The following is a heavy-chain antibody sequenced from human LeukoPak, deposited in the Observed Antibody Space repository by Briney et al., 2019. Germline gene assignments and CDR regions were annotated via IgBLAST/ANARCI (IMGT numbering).Heavy chain of an antibody. D-gene: IGHD1-26*01. V-gene: IGHV4-39*02. CDR2: IYYSGST. CDR3: ARSSAGGARGDY. J-gene: IGHJ4*02. Sequence: PSETLSLTCTVSGGSISSGSYYWGWIRQPPGKGLEWIGNIYYSGSTSYNPSLKSRVTISVDTSKNHHSLNLRSVTAADTAVYYCARSSAGGARGDYWGQGTLVTVSS. CDR1: GGSISSGSYY.